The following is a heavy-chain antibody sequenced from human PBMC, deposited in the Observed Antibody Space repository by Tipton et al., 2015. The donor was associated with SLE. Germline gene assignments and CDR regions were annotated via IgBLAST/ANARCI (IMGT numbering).Heavy chain of an antibody. Sequence: SLRLSCAASGFTVSSYAMSWVRQAPGKGLEWVSVIYSGGSTYYADSVKGRFTISRDNSKNTLYLQMNSLRTEDTAVYYCARARSVGYSCSWTRGWFDPWGQRTLVTVSS. D-gene: IGHD6-13*01. CDR1: GFTVSSYA. V-gene: IGHV3-66*01. CDR2: IYSGGST. J-gene: IGHJ5*02. CDR3: ARARSVGYSCSWTRGWFDP.